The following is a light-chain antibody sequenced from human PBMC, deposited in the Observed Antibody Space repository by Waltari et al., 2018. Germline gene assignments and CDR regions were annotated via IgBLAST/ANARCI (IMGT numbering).Light chain of an antibody. CDR3: QTWGNGFRI. V-gene: IGLV4-69*01. CDR2: VNSDGSH. J-gene: IGLJ2*01. CDR1: SWYSGFA. Sequence: QLVLTQSPSPSASLGASVKPTCTLSSWYSGFAITWHQQQPEKGPRYLMKVNSDGSHTRGEGIPDRFSASTSGAERHLTISSLQSEDEADYYCQTWGNGFRIFGGGTKLTV.